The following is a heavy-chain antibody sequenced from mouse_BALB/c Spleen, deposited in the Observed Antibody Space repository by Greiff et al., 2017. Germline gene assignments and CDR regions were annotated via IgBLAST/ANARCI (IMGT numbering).Heavy chain of an antibody. J-gene: IGHJ3*01. CDR3: ARGRYGNPWFAY. D-gene: IGHD2-10*02. V-gene: IGHV2-9*02. CDR1: GFSLTSYG. Sequence: VKLLESGPGLVAPSQTLSITCTVSGFSLTSYGVHWVRQPPGKGLEWLGVIWAGGSTNYYSALMSRLSISKDNSKSQVFLKMNSLQTDDTAMYYCARGRYGNPWFAYWGQGTLVTVSA. CDR2: IWAGGST.